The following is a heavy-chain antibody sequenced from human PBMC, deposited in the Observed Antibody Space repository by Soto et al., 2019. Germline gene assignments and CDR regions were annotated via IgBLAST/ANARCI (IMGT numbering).Heavy chain of an antibody. V-gene: IGHV4-30-2*01. CDR2: IYQSASP. CDR3: ARSYSGGDAYFDS. Sequence: SETLSLTCAVSGGSISSGGYAWAWIRLLPGKGLVWVGYIYQSASPYYNPSLPSRVTIAADRSKSQFSLNLASVTAADTAVFYCARSYSGGDAYFDSWGQGTGATASP. CDR1: GGSISSGGYA. D-gene: IGHD2-21*02. J-gene: IGHJ4*02.